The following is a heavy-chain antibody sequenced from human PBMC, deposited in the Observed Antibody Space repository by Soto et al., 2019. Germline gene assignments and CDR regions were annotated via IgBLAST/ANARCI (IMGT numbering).Heavy chain of an antibody. CDR1: GFTFRNYA. CDR2: IIGSGGST. Sequence: GGSLRLSCAASGFTFRNYAMSWVRQAPGKGLEWVSAIIGSGGSTYYGDSVKGRFTISRDNSKNTLYLQMNSLRAEDTAVYFCAKEIFYFDWWGQGTLVTVSS. V-gene: IGHV3-23*01. J-gene: IGHJ4*02. D-gene: IGHD3-3*01. CDR3: AKEIFYFDW.